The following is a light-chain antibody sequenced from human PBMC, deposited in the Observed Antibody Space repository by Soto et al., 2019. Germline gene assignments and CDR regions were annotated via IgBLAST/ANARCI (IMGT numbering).Light chain of an antibody. CDR3: QQRNNWPPT. J-gene: IGKJ4*01. CDR1: QSVSNNY. V-gene: IGKV3D-20*02. CDR2: GAS. Sequence: EIVLTQSPGTLSLSPGERATLSCRASQSVSNNYLAWYQQKPGQAPRLLIYGASSRATGVPDRFSGSGSGTDFTLTINRLEPEDFAVYFCQQRNNWPPTFGGGTKVE.